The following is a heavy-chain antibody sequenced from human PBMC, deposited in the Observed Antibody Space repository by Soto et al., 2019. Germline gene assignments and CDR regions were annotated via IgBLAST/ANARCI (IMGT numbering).Heavy chain of an antibody. J-gene: IGHJ4*02. CDR1: GDTFTEYY. D-gene: IGHD2-21*02. V-gene: IGHV1-46*01. CDR3: ARGGHVVVVTAALDY. Sequence: QVQLMQSGAEVKKPGASVKVSCKASGDTFTEYYIHWVRQAPGQGLEWMGTVNPSGGHTTYAQHFLGRVTIPRDTATSTLYMELTNRTSEDTAIYYCARGGHVVVVTAALDYWGQGTLVTVSS. CDR2: VNPSGGHT.